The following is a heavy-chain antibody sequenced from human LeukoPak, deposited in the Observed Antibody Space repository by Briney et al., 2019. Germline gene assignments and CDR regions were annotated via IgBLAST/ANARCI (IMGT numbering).Heavy chain of an antibody. Sequence: GASVKVSCKASGYTFTGYYMHWVRQAPGQGLAWMGWINPNSGGTNYAQKFQGRVTMTRDTSISTAYMELSRLRSDDTAVYYCARGVAAAGNWFDPWGQGTLVTVSS. V-gene: IGHV1-2*02. CDR2: INPNSGGT. J-gene: IGHJ5*02. D-gene: IGHD6-13*01. CDR1: GYTFTGYY. CDR3: ARGVAAAGNWFDP.